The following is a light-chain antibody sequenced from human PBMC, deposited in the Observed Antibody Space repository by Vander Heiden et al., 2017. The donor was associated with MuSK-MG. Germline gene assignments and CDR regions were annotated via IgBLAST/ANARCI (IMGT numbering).Light chain of an antibody. CDR3: CSYVSGGTYV. Sequence: QSALTQPASVSGSPGQSVTISCAGTSSDVGGSHLVSWYQQCPGKVPKLIIYEVSKRPSGVSVRFSGSKSGNTASRTISGLQTEDETDYYCCSYVSGGTYVFGTGTKVTVL. CDR1: SSDVGGSHL. V-gene: IGLV2-23*02. J-gene: IGLJ1*01. CDR2: EVS.